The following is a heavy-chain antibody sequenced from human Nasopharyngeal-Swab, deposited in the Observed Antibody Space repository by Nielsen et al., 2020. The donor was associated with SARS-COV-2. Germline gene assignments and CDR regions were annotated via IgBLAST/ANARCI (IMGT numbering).Heavy chain of an antibody. CDR1: GYTSTSYG. D-gene: IGHD3-10*01. CDR2: ISAYNGNT. Sequence: ASVKVSCKASGYTSTSYGISWVRQAPGQGLEWMGWISAYNGNTNYAQKLQGRVTMTTDTSTSTAYMELRSLRSDDTAVYYCALYYYGSGNYDYWGQGTLVTVSS. V-gene: IGHV1-18*04. J-gene: IGHJ4*02. CDR3: ALYYYGSGNYDY.